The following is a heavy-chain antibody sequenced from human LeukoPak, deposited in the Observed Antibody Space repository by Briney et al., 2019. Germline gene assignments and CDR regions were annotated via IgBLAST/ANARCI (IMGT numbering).Heavy chain of an antibody. CDR2: ISWNSGSI. V-gene: IGHV3-9*03. D-gene: IGHD5-18*01. CDR1: GFTFDDYA. J-gene: IGHJ3*02. Sequence: GGSLRLSCAASGFTFDDYAMHWVRQAPGKGLEWVSGISWNSGSIGYADSVKGRFTISRDNAKNSLYLQMNSLRAEDMALYYCAKGQAMGKWGAFDIWGQGTMVTVSS. CDR3: AKGQAMGKWGAFDI.